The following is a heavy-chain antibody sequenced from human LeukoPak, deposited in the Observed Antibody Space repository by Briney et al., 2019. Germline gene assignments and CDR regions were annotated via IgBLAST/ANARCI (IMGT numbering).Heavy chain of an antibody. Sequence: GGSLRLSCAASGFTFSSYGMHWVRQAPGKGLEWVAVIWYDGSNKYYADSVKGRFTIPRDNSKNTLYLQMNSLRAEDTAVYYCAKDGDYYDSSGYPFPFDYWGQGTLVTVSS. CDR2: IWYDGSNK. V-gene: IGHV3-33*06. J-gene: IGHJ4*02. CDR1: GFTFSSYG. D-gene: IGHD3-22*01. CDR3: AKDGDYYDSSGYPFPFDY.